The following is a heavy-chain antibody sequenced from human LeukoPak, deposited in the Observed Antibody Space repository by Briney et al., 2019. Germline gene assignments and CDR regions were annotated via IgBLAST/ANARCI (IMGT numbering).Heavy chain of an antibody. V-gene: IGHV4-34*01. CDR3: ARGKSNRGTYNWFDP. D-gene: IGHD1-14*01. Sequence: SETLSLTCAVYGGSYSGYYWSWIRQPPGKGLEWIGEINHSGSTNYNPSLKSRVTISVDTSKNQFSLKLSSVTDADTAVYYCARGKSNRGTYNWFDPWGQGTLVTVSS. CDR1: GGSYSGYY. J-gene: IGHJ5*02. CDR2: INHSGST.